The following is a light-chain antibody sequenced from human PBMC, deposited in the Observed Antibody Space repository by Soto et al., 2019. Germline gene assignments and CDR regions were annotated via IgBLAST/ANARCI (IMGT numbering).Light chain of an antibody. J-gene: IGLJ3*02. CDR1: SGDVGTYDL. V-gene: IGLV2-23*01. CDR3: CSFAGSNSWV. CDR2: EAT. Sequence: QSVLTQPASVSGSPGQSITISCTGTSGDVGTYDLVSWYQHHPGAAPKLMIYEATRRPSGISNRFSGSKSGNTASLTISGLRAEDEAAYYCCSFAGSNSWVFGGGTQLTVL.